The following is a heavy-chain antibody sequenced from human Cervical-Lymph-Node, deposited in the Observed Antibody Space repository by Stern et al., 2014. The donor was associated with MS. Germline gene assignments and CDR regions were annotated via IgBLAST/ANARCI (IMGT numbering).Heavy chain of an antibody. CDR3: ARQTTAWASDV. D-gene: IGHD1-14*01. Sequence: QLVQSGAELIRPGESLKISCKGSGYKFSIYWIAWVRQMPGKGLEWMGIIYPGDSETRYSPSFQGQVTMSADKSTSTAYLQWSSLNASDTAMYFCARQTTAWASDVWGQGTLVTVSP. CDR2: IYPGDSET. J-gene: IGHJ4*02. CDR1: GYKFSIYW. V-gene: IGHV5-51*01.